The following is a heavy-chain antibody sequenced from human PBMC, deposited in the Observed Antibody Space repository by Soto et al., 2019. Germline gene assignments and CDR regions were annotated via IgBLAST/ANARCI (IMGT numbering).Heavy chain of an antibody. J-gene: IGHJ4*02. CDR1: GHTLTEFS. V-gene: IGHV1-24*01. CDR2: FDPEGGEA. D-gene: IGHD5-18*01. CDR3: ARQKHNVDTVDFDY. Sequence: ASVKVSCKISGHTLTEFSIHWVRQAPGKGLEWMGGFDPEGGEAIYAQKWHGRVTVTEDTVTDTAYLQWSSLKASDTAMYYCARQKHNVDTVDFDYWGQGTLVTVSS.